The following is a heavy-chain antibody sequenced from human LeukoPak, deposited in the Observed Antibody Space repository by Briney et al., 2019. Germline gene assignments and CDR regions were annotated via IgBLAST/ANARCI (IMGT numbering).Heavy chain of an antibody. V-gene: IGHV3-7*04. CDR2: IKQDGSEK. Sequence: GGSLRLSCAASGFTFSSYWMSWVPQAPGKGLEWVANIKQDGSEKYYVDSVKGRFTISRDNAKNSLYLQMNSLRAEDTAVYYCARVCSSWYFSGDAFDIWGQGTMVTVSS. CDR1: GFTFSSYW. CDR3: ARVCSSWYFSGDAFDI. D-gene: IGHD6-13*01. J-gene: IGHJ3*02.